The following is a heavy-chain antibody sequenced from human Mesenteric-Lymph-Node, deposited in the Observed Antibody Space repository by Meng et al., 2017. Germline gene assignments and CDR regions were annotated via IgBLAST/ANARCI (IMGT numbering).Heavy chain of an antibody. Sequence: GSLRLSCTVSGASLTNYYWNWIRQPAGKGLEWVGRIYSSGSTTYNPSLKSRVTMSVDMSKNQFSLNLSSVTAADTAVYYGVRDSPAVRGVIVDYWGQGMLVTVSS. CDR1: GASLTNYY. CDR2: IYSSGST. J-gene: IGHJ4*02. V-gene: IGHV4-4*07. CDR3: VRDSPAVRGVIVDY. D-gene: IGHD3-10*01.